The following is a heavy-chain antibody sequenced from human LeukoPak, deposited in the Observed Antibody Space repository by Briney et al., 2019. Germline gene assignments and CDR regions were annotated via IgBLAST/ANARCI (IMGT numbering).Heavy chain of an antibody. CDR1: GFTVSRTY. V-gene: IGHV3-53*01. Sequence: GGSLRLSCAASGFTVSRTYMSWVRQAPGRGLEWVSLIYSGGTTYYGDSVKGRFTISRDNSKNTLYLQMNSLRAEDTAVYFCARTDTRSLGYFDFWGQGTLVTVSS. CDR3: ARTDTRSLGYFDF. J-gene: IGHJ4*02. CDR2: IYSGGTT. D-gene: IGHD1-26*01.